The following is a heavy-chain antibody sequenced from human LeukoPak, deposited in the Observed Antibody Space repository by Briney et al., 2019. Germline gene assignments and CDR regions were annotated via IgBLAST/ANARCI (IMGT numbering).Heavy chain of an antibody. D-gene: IGHD7-27*01. CDR1: GFTFSSYW. Sequence: RPGGSLRLSCAASGFTFSSYWMSWVRQAPGKGLGWVANINQDGSEKYYVDSVEGRFNISRDNARNSLYLQMNSLGVDDTAVYFCSADPGDYWGQGTLVSVSS. J-gene: IGHJ4*02. CDR3: SADPGDY. V-gene: IGHV3-7*01. CDR2: INQDGSEK.